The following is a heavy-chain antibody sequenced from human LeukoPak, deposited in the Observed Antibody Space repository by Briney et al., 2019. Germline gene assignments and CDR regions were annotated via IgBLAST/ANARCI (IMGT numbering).Heavy chain of an antibody. V-gene: IGHV4-4*07. Sequence: KTSETLSLTCTVSGGSISTYYWSWIRQPAGKGLEWIGRIYTSGSTNYNPSLKSRVTISVDTSKNQFSLKLSSVTAADTAVYYCARDMASIAAAGSDAFDIWGQGTMVTVSS. CDR2: IYTSGST. J-gene: IGHJ3*02. CDR3: ARDMASIAAAGSDAFDI. D-gene: IGHD6-13*01. CDR1: GGSISTYY.